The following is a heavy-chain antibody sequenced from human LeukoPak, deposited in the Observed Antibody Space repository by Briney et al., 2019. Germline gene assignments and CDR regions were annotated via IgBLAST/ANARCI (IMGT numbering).Heavy chain of an antibody. CDR1: GFTSSNFW. J-gene: IGHJ4*02. D-gene: IGHD1-26*01. Sequence: DPGGSLRLSCAASGFTSSNFWMTWVRQAPGKGLEWVANIKQDGSEKYYLDSVKGRFTISRDNAKNSLYLQMNSLRAEDTAVYYCAREIGGASAYWGQGTLVTVSS. CDR3: AREIGGASAY. CDR2: IKQDGSEK. V-gene: IGHV3-7*01.